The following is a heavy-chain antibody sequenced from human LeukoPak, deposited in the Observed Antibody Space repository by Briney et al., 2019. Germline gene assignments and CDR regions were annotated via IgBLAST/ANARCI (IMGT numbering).Heavy chain of an antibody. J-gene: IGHJ5*02. CDR1: GVSMSSRSYY. V-gene: IGHV4-39*01. D-gene: IGHD3-22*01. CDR2: IYYSGSL. CDR3: ARGLCSDSSCLIPTNWFDP. Sequence: SETLSLTCTVSGVSMSSRSYYWGWIRQPPGKGLEWIGSIYYSGSLSYNPSLKSRLTISIDRPKNQFSLKLTSVSAADTAVYYCARGLCSDSSCLIPTNWFDPWGQGILVTVSS.